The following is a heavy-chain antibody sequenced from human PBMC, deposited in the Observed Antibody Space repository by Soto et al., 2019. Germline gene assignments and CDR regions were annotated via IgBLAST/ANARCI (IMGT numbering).Heavy chain of an antibody. CDR1: GGSISSYY. Sequence: SETLSLTCTVSGGSISSYYWSWIRQPPGKGLEWIGYIYYSGSTNYNPSLKSRVTISVDTSKNQFSLKLSSVTAADTAVYYCARGLTAMAEYYWGQGTLVTVSS. CDR3: ARGLTAMAEYY. CDR2: IYYSGST. D-gene: IGHD5-18*01. J-gene: IGHJ4*02. V-gene: IGHV4-59*01.